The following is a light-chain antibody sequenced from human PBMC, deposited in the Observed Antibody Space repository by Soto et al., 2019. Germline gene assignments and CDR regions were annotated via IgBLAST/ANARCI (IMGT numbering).Light chain of an antibody. CDR1: QNVVTN. Sequence: EIVVTQSPAILSVSPGERVTLSCRASQNVVTNLAWYQQRLGQAPRLLIYGASARATGVPARFSGSGSGTEFLLTISRLQSEDFAVYYCQHYNNWLGTFGGGTKVEIK. J-gene: IGKJ4*01. CDR3: QHYNNWLGT. CDR2: GAS. V-gene: IGKV3-15*01.